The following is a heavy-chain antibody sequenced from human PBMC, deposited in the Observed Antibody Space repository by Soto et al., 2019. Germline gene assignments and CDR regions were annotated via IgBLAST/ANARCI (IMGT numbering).Heavy chain of an antibody. CDR3: AREVVETSSLWLDP. V-gene: IGHV3-23*01. CDR2: ISGSGGST. CDR1: GFTFSSYA. D-gene: IGHD6-6*01. Sequence: PGWSLRLSCAASGFTFSSYAMSWVRQAPGTGLEWVSAISGSGGSTYYADSVKGRFTISRDNSKNTLYLQMNSLRADDTAVYYCAREVVETSSLWLDPWGQGTLVTVSS. J-gene: IGHJ5*02.